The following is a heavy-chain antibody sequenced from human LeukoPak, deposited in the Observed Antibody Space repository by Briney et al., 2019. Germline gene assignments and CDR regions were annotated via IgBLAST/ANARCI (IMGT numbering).Heavy chain of an antibody. J-gene: IGHJ4*02. CDR1: GYSISSGYY. V-gene: IGHV4-38-2*02. CDR3: ARDRGRGYFDY. D-gene: IGHD2-15*01. CDR2: IYHSGST. Sequence: PSETLSLTCTVSGYSISSGYYWGWIRQPPGKGLEWIGSIYHSGSTYYNPSLKSRVTISVDTSKNQFSLKLSSVTAADTAVYYCARDRGRGYFDYWGQGTLDTVSS.